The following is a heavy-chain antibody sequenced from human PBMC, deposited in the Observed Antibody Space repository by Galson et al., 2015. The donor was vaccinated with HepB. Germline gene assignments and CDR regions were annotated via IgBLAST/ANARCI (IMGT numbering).Heavy chain of an antibody. D-gene: IGHD3-22*01. CDR1: GYTFTGYY. J-gene: IGHJ6*02. CDR2: INPNSGGT. Sequence: SVKVSCKASGYTFTGYYMHWVRQAPGQGLKWMGWINPNSGGTNYAQKFQGRVTMTRDTSISTAYMELSRLRSDDTAVYYCASPDDDITMIVRGFRYYGMDVWGQGTTVTVSS. V-gene: IGHV1-2*02. CDR3: ASPDDDITMIVRGFRYYGMDV.